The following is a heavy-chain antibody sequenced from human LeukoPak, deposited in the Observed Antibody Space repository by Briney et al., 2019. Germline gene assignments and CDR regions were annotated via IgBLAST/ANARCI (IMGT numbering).Heavy chain of an antibody. D-gene: IGHD2-2*01. CDR2: IYTSGST. CDR1: GGSFSSYY. Sequence: PSETLSLTCAVYGGSFSSYYWSWIRQPAGKGLEWIGRIYTSGSTNYNPSLKSRVTMSVDTSKNQFSLKLSSVTAADTAVYYCARDSVYLPYCSSTSCYAFDIWGQGTMVTVSS. V-gene: IGHV4-4*07. J-gene: IGHJ3*02. CDR3: ARDSVYLPYCSSTSCYAFDI.